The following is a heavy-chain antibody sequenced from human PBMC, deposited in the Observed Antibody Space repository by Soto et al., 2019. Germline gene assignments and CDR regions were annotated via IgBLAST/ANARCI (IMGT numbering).Heavy chain of an antibody. V-gene: IGHV1-69*13. D-gene: IGHD2-2*01. CDR3: ARRGYCSSTSCYPPFDP. Sequence: ASVKVSCKASGGTFSSYAISWVRQAPGQGLEWMGGIIPIFGTANYAQKFQGRVTITADESTSTAYMELSSLRSEDTAVYYCARRGYCSSTSCYPPFDPWGQGTLVTVSS. CDR1: GGTFSSYA. CDR2: IIPIFGTA. J-gene: IGHJ5*02.